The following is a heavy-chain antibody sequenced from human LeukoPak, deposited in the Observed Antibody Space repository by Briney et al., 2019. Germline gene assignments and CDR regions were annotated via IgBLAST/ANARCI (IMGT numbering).Heavy chain of an antibody. J-gene: IGHJ6*02. CDR1: GYTFTGYY. CDR3: ARARMFGYGMDV. D-gene: IGHD3-10*02. Sequence: ASVKVSCKASGYTFTGYYMHWVRQAPGQGLEWMGWINPNSGGTNYAQKFQGWVTMTRDTSISTAYMELSRLRSDDTAVYCCARARMFGYGMDVWGQGTTVTVSS. CDR2: INPNSGGT. V-gene: IGHV1-2*04.